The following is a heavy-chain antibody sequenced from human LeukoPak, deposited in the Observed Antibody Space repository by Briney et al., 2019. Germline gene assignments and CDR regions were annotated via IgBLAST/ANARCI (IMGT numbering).Heavy chain of an antibody. CDR3: AKDVYRSGEYAFDI. CDR1: GFTFDDYA. V-gene: IGHV3-9*01. D-gene: IGHD3-16*01. Sequence: GGSLRLSCTASGFTFDDYAMHWVRQAPGKGVEWVSGISWNSGSIGYADSVKGRFTISRDNAKNSLYLQMNSLRAEDTALYYCAKDVYRSGEYAFDIWGQGTMVTVSS. CDR2: ISWNSGSI. J-gene: IGHJ3*02.